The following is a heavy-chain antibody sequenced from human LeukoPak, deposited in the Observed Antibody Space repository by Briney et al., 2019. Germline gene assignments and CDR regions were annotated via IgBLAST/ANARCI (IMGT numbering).Heavy chain of an antibody. J-gene: IGHJ3*02. V-gene: IGHV3-48*01. CDR2: ISTSSSTI. CDR3: ARGMSSGRYAVDI. Sequence: GGSLRLSCAASGFTFSSYSMNWVRQAPGKGLEWVSYISTSSSTIYYADSVKGRFTISRDNAKNSLYLQMNSLRAEDTAVYYCARGMSSGRYAVDIWGQGTMVTVSS. D-gene: IGHD6-19*01. CDR1: GFTFSSYS.